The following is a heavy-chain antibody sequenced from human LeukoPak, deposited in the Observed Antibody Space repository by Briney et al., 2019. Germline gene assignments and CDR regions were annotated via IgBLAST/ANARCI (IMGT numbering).Heavy chain of an antibody. CDR1: GYTFTSYG. CDR2: ISAYNGNT. D-gene: IGHD3-3*01. Sequence: ASVKVSCKASGYTFTSYGISWVRQAPGQGLEWMGWISAYNGNTNYAQKLQGRVTMTTDTSTSTAYMELRSLRSDDTAVYYCARDLSELRFLEWLSHDNWFDPWGQGTLVTVSS. V-gene: IGHV1-18*01. CDR3: ARDLSELRFLEWLSHDNWFDP. J-gene: IGHJ5*02.